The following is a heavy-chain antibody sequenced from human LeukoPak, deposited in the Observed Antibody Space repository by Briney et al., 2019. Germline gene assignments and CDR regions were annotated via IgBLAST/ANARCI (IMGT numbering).Heavy chain of an antibody. CDR3: ARGSIAVAGVINFDY. CDR2: INHSGST. CDR1: GGSFSGYY. J-gene: IGHJ4*02. D-gene: IGHD6-19*01. Sequence: PSETLSLTCAVYGGSFSGYYWSWIRQPPGKGLEWIGEINHSGSTNYNPSLKSRVTISVDTSKNQFSLKLSSVTAADTAVYYCARGSIAVAGVINFDYWGQGTLVTVSS. V-gene: IGHV4-34*01.